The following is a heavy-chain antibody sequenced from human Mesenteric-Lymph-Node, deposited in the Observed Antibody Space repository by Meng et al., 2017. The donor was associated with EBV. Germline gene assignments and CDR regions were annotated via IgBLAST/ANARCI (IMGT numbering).Heavy chain of an antibody. CDR1: GGSVRSGSNY. CDR3: AREVVVTSGDY. Sequence: QVQLQESGPGLVKPSXXLSLTCTVSGGSVRSGSNYWSWIRQPPGKELEWIGYIYYSGSTNYNPSLESRVTISVDTSKNQFSLNLRSVTAADTAVYYCAREVVVTSGDYWGQGTLVTVSS. J-gene: IGHJ4*02. V-gene: IGHV4-61*01. D-gene: IGHD3-22*01. CDR2: IYYSGST.